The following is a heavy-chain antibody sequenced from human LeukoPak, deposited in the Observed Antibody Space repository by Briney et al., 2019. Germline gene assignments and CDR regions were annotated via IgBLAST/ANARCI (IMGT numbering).Heavy chain of an antibody. J-gene: IGHJ4*02. CDR2: INHSGST. CDR3: ARASIAAAVVD. V-gene: IGHV4-34*01. Sequence: PSETLSLTCAVYGGSFSGYCWSWIRQPPGKGLEWIGEINHSGSTNYNPSLKSRVTISVDTSKNQFSLKLSSVTAADTAVYYCARASIAAAVVDWGQGTLVTVSS. CDR1: GGSFSGYC. D-gene: IGHD6-13*01.